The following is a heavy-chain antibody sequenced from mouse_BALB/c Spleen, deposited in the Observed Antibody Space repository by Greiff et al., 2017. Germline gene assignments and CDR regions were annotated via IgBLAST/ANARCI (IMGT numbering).Heavy chain of an antibody. CDR1: GFSLTSYG. CDR2: IWAGGST. Sequence: QVQLKESGPGLVAPSQSLSITCTVSGFSLTSYGVHWVRQPPGKGLEWLGVIWAGGSTNYNSALMSRLSISKDNSKSQVFLKMNSLQTDDTAMYYCARDLDYRYDDYAMDYWGQGTSVTVSS. CDR3: ARDLDYRYDDYAMDY. D-gene: IGHD2-14*01. J-gene: IGHJ4*01. V-gene: IGHV2-9*02.